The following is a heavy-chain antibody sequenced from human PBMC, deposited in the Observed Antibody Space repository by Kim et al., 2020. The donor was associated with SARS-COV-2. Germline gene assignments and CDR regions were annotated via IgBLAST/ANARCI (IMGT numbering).Heavy chain of an antibody. Sequence: SETLSLTCTVSGGSISSGGYYWSWIRQHPGKGLEWIGYIYYSGSTYYNPSLKSRDTISVDTSKNQFSLKLSSVTAADTAVYYCARGLGVAGGGYSGYSPVAGFDYWGQGTLVTVSS. D-gene: IGHD5-12*01. CDR2: IYYSGST. CDR1: GGSISSGGYY. CDR3: ARGLGVAGGGYSGYSPVAGFDY. V-gene: IGHV4-31*03. J-gene: IGHJ4*02.